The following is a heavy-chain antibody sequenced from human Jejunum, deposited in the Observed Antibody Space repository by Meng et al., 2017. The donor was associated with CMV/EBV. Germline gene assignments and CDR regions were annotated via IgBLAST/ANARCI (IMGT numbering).Heavy chain of an antibody. CDR3: ARGETIFSY. Sequence: LSIDCARSGGAFSTYYWSWIRQPPGKGLELIRGINHSGITNYNPSLRSRLTISVDTSNKQFSLKVSSVTAADTAIYYCARGETIFSYWGQGTLVTVSS. CDR2: INHSGIT. D-gene: IGHD3-9*01. V-gene: IGHV4-34*01. CDR1: GGAFSTYY. J-gene: IGHJ4*02.